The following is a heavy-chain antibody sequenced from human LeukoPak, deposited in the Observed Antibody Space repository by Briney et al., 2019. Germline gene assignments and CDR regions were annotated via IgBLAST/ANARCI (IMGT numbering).Heavy chain of an antibody. CDR1: GFASISYS. J-gene: IGHJ6*04. D-gene: IGHD2-2*01. Sequence: SLRLSSAASGFASISYSMNWVSQAPRTGLEWVSCISSSSSYIYYKDSVKGRFTISRDNAKNSLYLQMNSLRAEDAAVYYCARGALGYCSSTSCSLGEDYYYYGMDVWGKGTTVSVSS. CDR2: ISSSSSYI. V-gene: IGHV3-21*01. CDR3: ARGALGYCSSTSCSLGEDYYYYGMDV.